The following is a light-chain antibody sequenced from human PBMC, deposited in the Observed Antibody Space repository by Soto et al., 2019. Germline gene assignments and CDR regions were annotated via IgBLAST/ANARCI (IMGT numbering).Light chain of an antibody. CDR1: NSNIGSNT. V-gene: IGLV1-44*01. CDR3: ATWDDSLNGWV. CDR2: SNN. J-gene: IGLJ3*02. Sequence: QAVVTQPPSASGTPGQRVSISCSGNNSNIGSNTVNWYHQLPGTAPTLLIKSNNQRPSGIPDRFSGSKSGTSASLAISGLQSEDEADYYCATWDDSLNGWVFGGGTKLTVL.